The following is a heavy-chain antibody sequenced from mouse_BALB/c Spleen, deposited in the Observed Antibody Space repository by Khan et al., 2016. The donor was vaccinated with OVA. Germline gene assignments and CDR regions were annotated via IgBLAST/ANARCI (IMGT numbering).Heavy chain of an antibody. D-gene: IGHD2-2*01. Sequence: VQLKQSGPELMKPGASVKISCKASGYSFTSYYIHWVIQSHGKSLEWIGYIDPFSGDTTYNQKFKGRATLTVDKPSSTAYIHLSNLTSEDSAVYYCTRHGYVAWFTYWGQGTLVTVSA. J-gene: IGHJ3*01. CDR2: IDPFSGDT. V-gene: IGHV1S135*01. CDR1: GYSFTSYY. CDR3: TRHGYVAWFTY.